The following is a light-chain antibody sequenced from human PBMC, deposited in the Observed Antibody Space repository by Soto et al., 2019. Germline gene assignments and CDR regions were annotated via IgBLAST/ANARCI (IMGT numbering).Light chain of an antibody. V-gene: IGKV1-39*01. CDR2: AAS. CDR3: QQSYSTMIT. Sequence: DIQMTQSPSSLSASVGDRVTITCRASQSISSYLNWYQQKPGKAPKLLIYAASSLQSGVPSRLSGSGSVTDFTLTISSLQPEDFATYYCQQSYSTMITFGQGTRLEIK. CDR1: QSISSY. J-gene: IGKJ5*01.